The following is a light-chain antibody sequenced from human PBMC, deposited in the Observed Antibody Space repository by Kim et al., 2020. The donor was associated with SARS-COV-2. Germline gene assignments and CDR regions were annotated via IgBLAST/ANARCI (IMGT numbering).Light chain of an antibody. V-gene: IGLV2-14*03. Sequence: VTISFTGTSSDVGSYNYVSWYQQHPGKPPKLMIYDVSNRPSGVSNRFSGSKSGNTASLTISGLQAEDEADYYCSSYTSSSTPYVFGTGTKVTVL. CDR2: DVS. CDR1: SSDVGSYNY. CDR3: SSYTSSSTPYV. J-gene: IGLJ1*01.